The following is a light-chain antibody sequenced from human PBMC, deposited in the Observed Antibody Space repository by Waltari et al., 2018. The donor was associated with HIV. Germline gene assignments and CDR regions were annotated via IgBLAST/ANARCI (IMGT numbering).Light chain of an antibody. J-gene: IGKJ2*01. V-gene: IGKV1-5*03. Sequence: DIPMTQSPTTLSASVGDRVNITCRASKSISSWLAWYQQKPGKAPKLLIYKASSLESGVPSRFSGSGSGTEFTLTVSSLQPDDFATYYCQQYNSYSTFGQGTKLEIK. CDR2: KAS. CDR1: KSISSW. CDR3: QQYNSYST.